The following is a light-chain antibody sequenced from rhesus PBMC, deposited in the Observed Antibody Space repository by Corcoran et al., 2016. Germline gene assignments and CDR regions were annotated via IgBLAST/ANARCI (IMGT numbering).Light chain of an antibody. CDR1: QGISTG. J-gene: IGKJ4*01. Sequence: DIQMTQSPSSLSASVGDRVTITCRASQGISTGFNWYQHKPGKAPKVLKYFGDRLKSGVQSRFSGSGSGTEFTLTISSMQPEDFATYYCQQCNGLPLTFGGGTKVELK. CDR3: QQCNGLPLT. CDR2: FGD. V-gene: IGKV1-32*01.